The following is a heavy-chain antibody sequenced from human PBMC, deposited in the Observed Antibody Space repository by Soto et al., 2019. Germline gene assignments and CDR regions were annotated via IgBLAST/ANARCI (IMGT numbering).Heavy chain of an antibody. CDR2: IYYSGST. D-gene: IGHD3-10*01. Sequence: SETLCLTCIVSGGSVISSSYYWGWIRQPPEQGLEWIATIYYSGSTYYNPSLESRVTISVDTSKNQFSLKLTSVTATDTAMYYCARHSSSRFHSGSGLNGLDVWGQGTTVTVSS. CDR1: GGSVISSSYY. CDR3: ARHSSSRFHSGSGLNGLDV. J-gene: IGHJ6*01. V-gene: IGHV4-39*01.